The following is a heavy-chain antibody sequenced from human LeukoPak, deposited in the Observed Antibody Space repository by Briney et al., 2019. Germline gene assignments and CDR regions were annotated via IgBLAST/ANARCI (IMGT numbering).Heavy chain of an antibody. Sequence: VASVKVSCKASGYTFTTYDINWVRQATGQGLEWMGWMNPNSGNTGYAQKFQGRVTMTRNTSISTAYMELSSLRSDDTAVYYCARAGGSAYYGSGSYSYNWFDPWGQGTLVTVSS. D-gene: IGHD3-10*01. V-gene: IGHV1-8*01. CDR1: GYTFTTYD. J-gene: IGHJ5*02. CDR3: ARAGGSAYYGSGSYSYNWFDP. CDR2: MNPNSGNT.